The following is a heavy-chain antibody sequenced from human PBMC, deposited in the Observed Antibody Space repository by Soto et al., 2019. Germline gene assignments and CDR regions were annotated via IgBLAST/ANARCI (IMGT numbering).Heavy chain of an antibody. Sequence: SETLSLTCTVSGGSIRSYYWNWIRQSPGKGLDWIGYMYYGGSTNYNPSQKSRVSISADTSKNQFSLRLTSVTAADTAVYYCARSTGYGDSFFDYWGQGILVTVS. CDR3: ARSTGYGDSFFDY. J-gene: IGHJ4*02. CDR2: MYYGGST. D-gene: IGHD4-17*01. CDR1: GGSIRSYY. V-gene: IGHV4-59*01.